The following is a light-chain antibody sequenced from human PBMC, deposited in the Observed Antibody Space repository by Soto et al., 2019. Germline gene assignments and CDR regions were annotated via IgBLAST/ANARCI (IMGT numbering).Light chain of an antibody. Sequence: AIRMTQSPSSLSASTGDRVSITCRASQGVSSSLAWYQQKPGKAPKLLIYAASTFQSGVPSRFSGSGSGTDFTLTISCLQSEDFATYYCQQYYSYPYTLGQGTKLEIK. V-gene: IGKV1-8*01. CDR1: QGVSSS. CDR2: AAS. J-gene: IGKJ2*01. CDR3: QQYYSYPYT.